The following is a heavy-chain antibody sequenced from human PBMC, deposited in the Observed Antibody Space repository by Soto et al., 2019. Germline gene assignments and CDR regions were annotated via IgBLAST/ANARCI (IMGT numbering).Heavy chain of an antibody. CDR1: GFTFSSYD. CDR2: ITSTGSSI. D-gene: IGHD4-4*01. J-gene: IGHJ4*02. V-gene: IGHV3-21*01. CDR3: VGDSYKMSNYGVY. Sequence: SLRLSCAASGFTFSSYDMTWVRQAPGKGLEWVSAITSTGSSIYYADSVKGQFTISRDNAKNSLYLHMNNVRAEDTAVYFCVGDSYKMSNYGVYWGPGTLVTVSS.